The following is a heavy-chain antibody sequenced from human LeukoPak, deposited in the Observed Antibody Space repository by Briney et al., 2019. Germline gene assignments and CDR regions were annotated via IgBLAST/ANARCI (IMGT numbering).Heavy chain of an antibody. CDR1: GGSFSGYY. CDR2: INHSGST. J-gene: IGHJ4*02. CDR3: ARVDNVGADY. Sequence: SETLSLTCAVYGGSFSGYYWSWIRQPPGKGLEWIGEINHSGSTNYNPSLKSRVTISVDTPKHQYSLKLSSVTAADTAVYYCARVDNVGADYWGQGTLVTVSS. D-gene: IGHD3-3*01. V-gene: IGHV4-34*01.